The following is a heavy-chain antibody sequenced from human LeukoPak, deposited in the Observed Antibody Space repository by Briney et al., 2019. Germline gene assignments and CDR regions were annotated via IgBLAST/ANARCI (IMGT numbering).Heavy chain of an antibody. CDR3: ARSYDSSGYYAFDV. Sequence: GASVKVSCKASGYTFTGYYMHWVRQAPGQGLEWMGWINPNSGGTNYAQKFQGRVTMTRDTSISTAYMELSRLRSDDTALFYCARSYDSSGYYAFDVWGQGTMVTVSS. CDR2: INPNSGGT. J-gene: IGHJ3*01. V-gene: IGHV1-2*02. D-gene: IGHD3-22*01. CDR1: GYTFTGYY.